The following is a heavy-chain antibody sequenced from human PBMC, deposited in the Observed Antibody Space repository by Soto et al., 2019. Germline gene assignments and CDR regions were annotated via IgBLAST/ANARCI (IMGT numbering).Heavy chain of an antibody. CDR2: IIPIFGTA. CDR3: ARDSGSMVRGVMGYYYYGMDV. Sequence: QVQLVQSGAEVKKPGSSVKVSCKASGGTFSSYAISWVRQAPGQGLEWMGGIIPIFGTANYAQKFQGRVTITADESTSTGYMELSSLRSEDTAVYYCARDSGSMVRGVMGYYYYGMDVWGQGTTVTVSS. V-gene: IGHV1-69*01. D-gene: IGHD3-10*01. CDR1: GGTFSSYA. J-gene: IGHJ6*02.